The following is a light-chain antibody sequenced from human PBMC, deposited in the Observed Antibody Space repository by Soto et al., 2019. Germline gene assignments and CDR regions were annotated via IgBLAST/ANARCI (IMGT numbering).Light chain of an antibody. CDR3: QHYNSYSEA. CDR2: DVS. J-gene: IGKJ1*01. Sequence: DIQMTQSPPTLSASVGDRATITCRAGQSINRWLAWYQQKPGRAPKLLIYDVSTLQSGVPSRFSGSGSETEFILTISSLQPDDFATYYCQHYNSYSEAFGQGAKVDIK. CDR1: QSINRW. V-gene: IGKV1-5*01.